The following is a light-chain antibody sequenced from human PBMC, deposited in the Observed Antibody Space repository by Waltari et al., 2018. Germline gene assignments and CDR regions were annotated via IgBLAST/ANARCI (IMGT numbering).Light chain of an antibody. CDR2: DIN. Sequence: QSAPTQPASMSGSPGQSITISCSGPDTDIGLSPHVAWYQQYPGKAPKVLIYDINGRPSGISSRFSGSKSGNTASLTISNLHPEDEADYYCSSLTSSDTYVFGTGTTV. V-gene: IGLV2-14*03. CDR3: SSLTSSDTYV. J-gene: IGLJ1*01. CDR1: DTDIGLSPH.